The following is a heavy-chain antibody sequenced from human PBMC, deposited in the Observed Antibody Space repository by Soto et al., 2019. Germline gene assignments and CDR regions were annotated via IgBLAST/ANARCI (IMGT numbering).Heavy chain of an antibody. V-gene: IGHV3-23*01. Sequence: GGSLRLSCAASGFTFSSYAMSWVRQAPGKGLEWVSAISGSGGSTYYADSVKGRFTISRDNSKNTLYLQMNSLRAEDTAVYYCAKYRSPATDYYYYMDVWGKGTTVTVSS. CDR1: GFTFSSYA. J-gene: IGHJ6*03. D-gene: IGHD2-15*01. CDR3: AKYRSPATDYYYYMDV. CDR2: ISGSGGST.